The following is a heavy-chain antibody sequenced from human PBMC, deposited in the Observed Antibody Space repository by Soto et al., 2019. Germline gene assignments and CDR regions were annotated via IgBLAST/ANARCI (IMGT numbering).Heavy chain of an antibody. CDR3: AAEGGSYGYFQH. V-gene: IGHV1-58*01. J-gene: IGHJ1*01. CDR1: GFTFTSSA. D-gene: IGHD1-26*01. Sequence: ASVKVSCKASGFTFTSSAVQWVRQARGQRLEWIGWIVVGSGNTNYAQKFQERVTITRDMSTSTAYMELSSLRSEDTAVYYCAAEGGSYGYFQHWGQGTLVTVSS. CDR2: IVVGSGNT.